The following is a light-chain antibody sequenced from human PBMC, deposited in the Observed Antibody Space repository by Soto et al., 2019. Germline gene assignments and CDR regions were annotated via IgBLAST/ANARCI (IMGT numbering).Light chain of an antibody. J-gene: IGKJ2*01. CDR2: SAS. Sequence: IVMTQSPATLSVSPGERAALSCKASQSVSWNLAWYQQKPGQAPRLLLYSASTRVTGIPARFSGSESGTEFTLTISSLQSEDLAIYYCQQYNNWTYTFGQGTKLEIK. CDR3: QQYNNWTYT. V-gene: IGKV3-15*01. CDR1: QSVSWN.